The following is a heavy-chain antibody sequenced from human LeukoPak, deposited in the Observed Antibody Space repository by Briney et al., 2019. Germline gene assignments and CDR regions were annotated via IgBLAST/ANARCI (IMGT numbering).Heavy chain of an antibody. CDR2: IYYSGST. D-gene: IGHD1-26*01. Sequence: SETLSLTCTVSGASFISYYWSWIRQPPGKGLEWIGYIYYSGSTNYNPSLKSRVTISVDTSKNQFSLKLSSVTAADTAVYYCARVLRRDYYYYMDVWGKGTTVTVSS. V-gene: IGHV4-59*01. CDR3: ARVLRRDYYYYMDV. J-gene: IGHJ6*03. CDR1: GASFISYY.